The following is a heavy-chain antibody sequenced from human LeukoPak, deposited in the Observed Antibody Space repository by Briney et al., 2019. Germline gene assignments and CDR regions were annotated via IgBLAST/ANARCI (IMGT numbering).Heavy chain of an antibody. D-gene: IGHD3-10*01. V-gene: IGHV3-23*01. CDR1: GFTFSSYA. J-gene: IGHJ4*02. CDR2: ISGNGGST. CDR3: AKGWSYYYASGNDYFDY. Sequence: GGSLRLSCSASGFTFSSYAMSWVRQAPGKGLEWVSGISGNGGSTFYADSVKGRFTISRDNSKNTVYLQMNSLRAEDTAVYYSAKGWSYYYASGNDYFDYWGQGTLVTVSS.